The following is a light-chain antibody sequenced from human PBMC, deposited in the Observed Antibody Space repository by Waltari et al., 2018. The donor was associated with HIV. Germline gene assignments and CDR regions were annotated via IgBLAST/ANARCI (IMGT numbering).Light chain of an antibody. CDR1: QSVLYRANNKNY. CDR2: WSS. J-gene: IGKJ1*01. V-gene: IGKV4-1*01. CDR3: QQYFSTPWT. Sequence: DIVMTQSPDSLAVSLGERATINCKSSQSVLYRANNKNYLSWYQQKPGQPPKLLIYWSSTRESGVPDRFSGSGSGTDFTLTISSLQAEDVAVYYCQQYFSTPWTFGQGTMVELK.